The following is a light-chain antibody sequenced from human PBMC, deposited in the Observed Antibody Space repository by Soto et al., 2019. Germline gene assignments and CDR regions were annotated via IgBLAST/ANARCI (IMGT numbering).Light chain of an antibody. CDR1: SSNIGAGYD. CDR3: QSFDSTLTGYV. V-gene: IGLV1-40*01. Sequence: QSALTQPPSVSGAPGQRVTISCTGSSSNIGAGYDVYWYQQMPGTVPKLLIYPNGNRPSGVPDRFSVSTSGTSASLAITGLQVEDEADYYCQSFDSTLTGYVFGTGTKVTVL. CDR2: PNG. J-gene: IGLJ1*01.